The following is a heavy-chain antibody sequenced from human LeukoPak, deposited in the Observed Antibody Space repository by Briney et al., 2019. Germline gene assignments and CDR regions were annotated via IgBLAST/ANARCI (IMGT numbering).Heavy chain of an antibody. V-gene: IGHV3-7*01. CDR1: GFTFSSYW. CDR2: IKQVGSEK. CDR3: ARERSPGYSSSWYNY. Sequence: PGGTLRLSCAASGFTFSSYWMSWVRQAPGKGVEGVGDIKQVGSEKSSVDSVTRRFTISRDNAKNSVYLPMNSLRAEDTAVYYCARERSPGYSSSWYNYWGQGTQVTVSS. D-gene: IGHD6-13*01. J-gene: IGHJ4*02.